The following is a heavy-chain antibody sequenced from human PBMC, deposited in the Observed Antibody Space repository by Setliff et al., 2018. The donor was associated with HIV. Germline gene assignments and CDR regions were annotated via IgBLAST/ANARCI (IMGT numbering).Heavy chain of an antibody. Sequence: GGSLRLSCAASGFTFSSYAMSWVRQAPGKGLEWVSAISGSGGSTYYADSVKGRFTISRDNSKNTLYLQMNSLRAEDTAVYYCASNVWGGDGYEILGGAFDIWGQGTMVTVSS. J-gene: IGHJ3*02. CDR1: GFTFSSYA. D-gene: IGHD5-12*01. CDR3: ASNVWGGDGYEILGGAFDI. CDR2: ISGSGGST. V-gene: IGHV3-23*01.